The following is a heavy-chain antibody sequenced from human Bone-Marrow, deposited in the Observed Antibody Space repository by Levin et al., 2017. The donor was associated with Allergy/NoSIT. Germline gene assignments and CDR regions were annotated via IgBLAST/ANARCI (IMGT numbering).Heavy chain of an antibody. D-gene: IGHD3-22*01. CDR1: GFTFTTYA. J-gene: IGHJ6*02. Sequence: GESLKISCATSGFTFTTYAIHWVRQAPGKGLEWVAVIWYDGSNEYYADSVRGRFTISRDNSKNTLYLQMNSLRAEDTAVYYCARDSVQVVEPAPDVNNPPSLLMDVWGQGTTVIVSS. V-gene: IGHV3-33*01. CDR2: IWYDGSNE. CDR3: ARDSVQVVEPAPDVNNPPSLLMDV.